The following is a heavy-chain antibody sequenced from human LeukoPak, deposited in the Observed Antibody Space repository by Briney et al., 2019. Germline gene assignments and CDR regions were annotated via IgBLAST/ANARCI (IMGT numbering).Heavy chain of an antibody. Sequence: GGSLRLSCTASGFTFGDYAMSWFRQAPGKGLEWVGFIRSKAYGGTTEYAASVKGRFTISRDDSKSIAYLQMNSLRAEDTAVYYCATIKRYDTRRSASVGVDHWGQGTLVTVSS. D-gene: IGHD2-15*01. CDR2: IRSKAYGGTT. J-gene: IGHJ4*02. CDR3: ATIKRYDTRRSASVGVDH. V-gene: IGHV3-49*03. CDR1: GFTFGDYA.